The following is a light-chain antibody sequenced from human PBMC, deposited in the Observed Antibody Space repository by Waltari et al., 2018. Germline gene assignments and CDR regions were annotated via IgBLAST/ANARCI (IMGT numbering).Light chain of an antibody. V-gene: IGKV3D-7*01. Sequence: VLTQSPATLSLSPGDSATLSCRASQGVSTSLSWYRQTPGQPPRLLIYGASKRATYIPARFSGSGFGTDFTLTISSLQPEDFAVYYCQQDDSLPRTFGGGTRVEI. CDR2: GAS. J-gene: IGKJ4*01. CDR1: QGVSTS. CDR3: QQDDSLPRT.